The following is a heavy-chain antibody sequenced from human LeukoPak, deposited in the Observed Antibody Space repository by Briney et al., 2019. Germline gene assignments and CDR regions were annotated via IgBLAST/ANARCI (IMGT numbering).Heavy chain of an antibody. Sequence: SETLSLTCNVSGGSVSSGSCYWNWIRQPPGKGLEWIGYIHHSGSTNYNPSLKGRVTISVDTPKNQFSLKLSSVTAADTAVYFCARSQSGYNYGYHFDSWGQGTLVTVSS. CDR3: ARSQSGYNYGYHFDS. D-gene: IGHD5-18*01. CDR2: IHHSGST. CDR1: GGSVSSGSCY. V-gene: IGHV4-61*01. J-gene: IGHJ4*02.